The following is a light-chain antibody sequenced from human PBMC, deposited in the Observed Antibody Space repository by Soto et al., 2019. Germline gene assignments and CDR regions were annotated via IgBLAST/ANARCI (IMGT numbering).Light chain of an antibody. V-gene: IGKV1-39*01. CDR3: QQSYSTPWT. CDR1: QGISSY. J-gene: IGKJ1*01. CDR2: AAS. Sequence: DIQISQAPSFLSAAVGDRVTVTCRASQGISSYLAWYQQKPGKAPKLLIYAASSLQSGVPSRFSANGSGTDFTLTISSLQPEDFATYYCQQSYSTPWTYGQGTKVDIK.